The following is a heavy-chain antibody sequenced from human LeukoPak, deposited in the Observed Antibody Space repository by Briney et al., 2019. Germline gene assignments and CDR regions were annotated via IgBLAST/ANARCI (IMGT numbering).Heavy chain of an antibody. CDR2: MNGDGDYI. J-gene: IGHJ2*01. V-gene: IGHV3-23*01. D-gene: IGHD4-17*01. CDR3: AKEVLDYEIPYWYFDL. CDR1: GFTFRSHA. Sequence: GGSLRLSCVGSGFTFRSHAMSWVRQAPGKGLEWVSAMNGDGDYIYYADSVKGRFTISRDNSKNTVYLGMSSLRAEDTAVYHCAKEVLDYEIPYWYFDLWGLGTLVTVSS.